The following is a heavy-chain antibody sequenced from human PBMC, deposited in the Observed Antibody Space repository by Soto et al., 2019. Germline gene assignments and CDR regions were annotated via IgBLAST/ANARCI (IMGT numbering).Heavy chain of an antibody. Sequence: SETLSLTCTVSGGSISSYYWSWIRQPPGKGLEWIGYIYYSGSTNYNPSLKSRVTISVDTSKNQFSLKLSSVTAADTAVYYCARVNQTYYDILTRPIFDYWGQGTLVTVSS. CDR2: IYYSGST. V-gene: IGHV4-59*01. CDR3: ARVNQTYYDILTRPIFDY. D-gene: IGHD3-9*01. J-gene: IGHJ4*02. CDR1: GGSISSYY.